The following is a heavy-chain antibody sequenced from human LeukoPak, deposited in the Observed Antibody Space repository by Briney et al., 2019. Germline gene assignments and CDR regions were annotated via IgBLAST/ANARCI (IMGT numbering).Heavy chain of an antibody. Sequence: PGGSLRLSCAASGFTFSNYAMSWVRQAPGKGLEWVSGIDGSGDNTYYADSVKGRFTISRDNSKDTLFLQMNSLRAEDTAVYYCAKADSYGGNSQLFDFWGQGTLVTVSS. D-gene: IGHD4-23*01. V-gene: IGHV3-23*01. CDR1: GFTFSNYA. CDR3: AKADSYGGNSQLFDF. J-gene: IGHJ4*02. CDR2: IDGSGDNT.